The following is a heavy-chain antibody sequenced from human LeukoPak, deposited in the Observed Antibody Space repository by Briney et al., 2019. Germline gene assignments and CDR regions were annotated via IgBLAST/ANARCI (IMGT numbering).Heavy chain of an antibody. CDR1: GYSFTSYW. CDR3: ARRVPDYGVETFDY. V-gene: IGHV5-51*01. Sequence: RGECLKISCKGSGYSFTSYWIAWVRQMPGKDLEWMGIIYPGDSDTTYSPSFQGQVTISVDKSISTAYLQWSSLKASDTAMYYCARRVPDYGVETFDYWGQGTLVTVSS. J-gene: IGHJ4*02. CDR2: IYPGDSDT. D-gene: IGHD4-17*01.